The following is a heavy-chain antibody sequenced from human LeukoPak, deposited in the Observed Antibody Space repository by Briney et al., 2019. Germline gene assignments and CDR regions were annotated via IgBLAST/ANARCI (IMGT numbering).Heavy chain of an antibody. V-gene: IGHV4-4*07. D-gene: IGHD2-15*01. J-gene: IGHJ4*02. CDR3: ARTSPRAATFDY. Sequence: SETLSLTCAVSGGSISSYYWSWIRQPAGKGLKWIGRIYTSGTTNYNPSLNSRVTMSRDTSKNQFSLNLNSVTAADTAVYYCARTSPRAATFDYWGQGTLVTVSS. CDR1: GGSISSYY. CDR2: IYTSGTT.